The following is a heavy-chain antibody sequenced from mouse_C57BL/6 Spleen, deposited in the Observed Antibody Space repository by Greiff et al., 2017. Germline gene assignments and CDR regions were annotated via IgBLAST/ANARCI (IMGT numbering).Heavy chain of an antibody. CDR3: ARDDDPPMDY. J-gene: IGHJ4*01. D-gene: IGHD2-3*01. V-gene: IGHV5-4*01. CDR1: GFTFSSYA. Sequence: DVQLVESGGGLVKPGGSLKLSCAASGFTFSSYAMSWVRQTPEKRLEWVATISAGGSYTYYPDNVKGRFTISRDNAKNNLYLQMSHLKSEDTAMYYCARDDDPPMDYWGQGTSVTVSS. CDR2: ISAGGSYT.